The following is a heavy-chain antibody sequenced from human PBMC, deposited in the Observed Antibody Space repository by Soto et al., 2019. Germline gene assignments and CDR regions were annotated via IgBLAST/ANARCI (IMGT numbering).Heavy chain of an antibody. J-gene: IGHJ5*02. D-gene: IGHD6-13*01. V-gene: IGHV4-59*08. CDR3: ARGVVSSSWYPTTHPVWFDP. CDR2: IYYSGST. CDR1: GGSISSYY. Sequence: SETLSLTCTVSGGSISSYYWSWIRQPPGKGLEWIGYIYYSGSTNYNPSLKSRVTISVDTSKNQFSLKLSSVTAADTAVYYCARGVVSSSWYPTTHPVWFDPWGQGTLVTVSS.